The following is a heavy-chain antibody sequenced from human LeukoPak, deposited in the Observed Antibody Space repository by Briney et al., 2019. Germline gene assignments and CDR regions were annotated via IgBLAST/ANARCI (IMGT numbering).Heavy chain of an antibody. CDR1: GFTFDDYT. V-gene: IGHV3-43*01. CDR3: ASGDVGLPFDY. D-gene: IGHD1-26*01. CDR2: ISWDGGST. Sequence: SGGSLRLSCAASGFTFDDYTMHWVRQAPGKGLEWVSLISWDGGSTYYADSVKGRFTISRDNSKNSLYLQMNSLRTEDTALYYCASGDVGLPFDYWGQGTLVTVSS. J-gene: IGHJ4*02.